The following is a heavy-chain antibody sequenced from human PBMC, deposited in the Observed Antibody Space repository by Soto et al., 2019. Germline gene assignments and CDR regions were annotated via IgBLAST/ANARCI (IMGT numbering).Heavy chain of an antibody. CDR3: ARLPSYSSSWKGWFDP. Sequence: EVQLVQSGAEVKKPGESLRISCKGSGYSFTSYWISWVRQMPGKGLEWMGRIDPSDSYTNYSPSFQGHVTISADKSISTAYLQWSSLKASDTAMYYCARLPSYSSSWKGWFDPWGQGTLVTVSS. D-gene: IGHD6-13*01. CDR1: GYSFTSYW. J-gene: IGHJ5*02. CDR2: IDPSDSYT. V-gene: IGHV5-10-1*03.